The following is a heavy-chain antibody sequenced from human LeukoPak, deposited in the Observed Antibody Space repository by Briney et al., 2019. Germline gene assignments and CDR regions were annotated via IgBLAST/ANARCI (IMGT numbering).Heavy chain of an antibody. V-gene: IGHV3-7*01. CDR1: GFTFSHYW. CDR3: ARAAVYCSSSTCRTNFDS. D-gene: IGHD2-2*01. Sequence: GGSLRLSCAASGFTFSHYWMSWVRQAPGEGLEWVANMKQDGSENYYVDSVKGRFTISRDNAKNSLYLQMNSLRAEDTAVYYCARAAVYCSSSTCRTNFDSWGQGTLVTVSS. CDR2: MKQDGSEN. J-gene: IGHJ4*02.